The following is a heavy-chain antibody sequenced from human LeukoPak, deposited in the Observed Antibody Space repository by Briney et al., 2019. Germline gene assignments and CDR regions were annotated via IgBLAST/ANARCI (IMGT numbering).Heavy chain of an antibody. CDR2: INPSGGST. CDR3: ARYTMVRGAMSYYGMDV. V-gene: IGHV1-46*01. CDR1: GYTFTSYY. Sequence: ASVKVSCKASGYTFTSYYMHWVRQAPGQGREWMGIINPSGGSTSYAQKFQGRVTMTRDTSTSTVYMELSSLRSEDTAVYYCARYTMVRGAMSYYGMDVWGQGTTVTVSS. D-gene: IGHD3-10*01. J-gene: IGHJ6*02.